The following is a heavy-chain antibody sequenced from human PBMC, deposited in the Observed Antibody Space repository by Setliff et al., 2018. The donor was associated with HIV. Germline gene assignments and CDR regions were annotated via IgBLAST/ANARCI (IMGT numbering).Heavy chain of an antibody. CDR1: GYTFTTYG. J-gene: IGHJ4*02. Sequence: ASVKVSCKPSGYTFTTYGLSWVRQAPGQGLEWMGWINTGNGDTKYSQKFLGRVTITRDTSATTVYMELSSLRSEDTALYYCARGASLGRGGYYFDYWGQGTLVTVSS. CDR2: INTGNGDT. CDR3: ARGASLGRGGYYFDY. V-gene: IGHV1-3*04. D-gene: IGHD3-3*02.